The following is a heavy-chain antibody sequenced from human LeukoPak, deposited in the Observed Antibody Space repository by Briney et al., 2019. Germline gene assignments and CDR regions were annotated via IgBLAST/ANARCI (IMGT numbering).Heavy chain of an antibody. CDR1: GYTLTELS. CDR2: FEPEDGET. J-gene: IGHJ6*03. V-gene: IGHV1-24*01. Sequence: ASVTVSFKVSGYTLTELSMHWVRQAPGKGLEWMGGFEPEDGETIYAQKFQGRVTMTEDTSTDTAYMELSSLRSEDTAVYYCATGASSSWYNYYYYMDVWGKGTTVTVSS. D-gene: IGHD6-13*01. CDR3: ATGASSSWYNYYYYMDV.